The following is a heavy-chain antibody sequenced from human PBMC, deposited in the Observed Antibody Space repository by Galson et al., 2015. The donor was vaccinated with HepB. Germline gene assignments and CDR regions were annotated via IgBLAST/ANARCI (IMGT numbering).Heavy chain of an antibody. Sequence: SLRLSCAASGFTFSNYWMTWVRQASGSGLEWVANIKRDGSEKYYVDSVKGRFTISRDNANNSLYLQMNSLRAEDTAVYYCAREEGFSGYYGSYDYYGMDVWGQGTTVTVSS. D-gene: IGHD3-22*01. CDR3: AREEGFSGYYGSYDYYGMDV. J-gene: IGHJ6*02. CDR2: IKRDGSEK. V-gene: IGHV3-7*03. CDR1: GFTFSNYW.